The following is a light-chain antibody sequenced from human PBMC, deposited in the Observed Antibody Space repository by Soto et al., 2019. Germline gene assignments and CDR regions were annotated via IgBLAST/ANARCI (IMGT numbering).Light chain of an antibody. V-gene: IGLV2-14*01. CDR3: SSYTSSSTPYYV. Sequence: QSALTQPASVSVSPGQSITISCTGTNSDVGGYNYVSWYQQHPGKAPKLMIYDVSNRPSGVSNRFSGSKSGNTASLTISGLQAEDEADYYCSSYTSSSTPYYVFGTGTKVTVL. J-gene: IGLJ1*01. CDR2: DVS. CDR1: NSDVGGYNY.